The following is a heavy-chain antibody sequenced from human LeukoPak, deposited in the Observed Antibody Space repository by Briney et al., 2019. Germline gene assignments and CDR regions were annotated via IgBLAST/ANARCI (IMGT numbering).Heavy chain of an antibody. V-gene: IGHV4-61*02. CDR2: IYTSGST. J-gene: IGHJ6*03. CDR3: ARDKLDCSSTICYREYYSYYYMDV. CDR1: GGSVSSGSYY. D-gene: IGHD2-2*01. Sequence: PSETLSLTCTVSGGSVSSGSYYWSWIRQPAGKGLEWIGRIYTSGSTNYNPSLKSRVTISVDTSKNQFSLKLSSVTAADTAVYYCARDKLDCSSTICYREYYSYYYMDVWGKGTTVTVSS.